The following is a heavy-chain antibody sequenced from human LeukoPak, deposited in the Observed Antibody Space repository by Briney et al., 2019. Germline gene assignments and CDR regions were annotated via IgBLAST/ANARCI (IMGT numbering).Heavy chain of an antibody. CDR1: GFTFSSHW. CDR3: ARAAYSSTWYSRYFDL. Sequence: GGSLRLSCAASGFTFSSHWMHWVRQAPGKGLVWVSRINSDGSRISYADSVKGRFTISRDNAKNTVYLQMNSLRAGDTAVYYCARAAYSSTWYSRYFDLWGRGTLVTVSS. CDR2: INSDGSRI. J-gene: IGHJ2*01. D-gene: IGHD6-13*01. V-gene: IGHV3-74*01.